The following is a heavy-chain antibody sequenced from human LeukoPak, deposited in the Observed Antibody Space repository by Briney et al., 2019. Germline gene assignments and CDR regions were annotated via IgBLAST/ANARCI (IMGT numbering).Heavy chain of an antibody. Sequence: GGSLRLFCAASGFTYSSYAMHGVRQAPGKGLEWVAVISYDGSNKYYADSVKGRFTISRDNSKNTLYLQMNSLRAEDTAVYYCARDIPKSYGSGKTLDYWGQGTLVTVSS. V-gene: IGHV3-30-3*01. J-gene: IGHJ4*02. CDR1: GFTYSSYA. CDR3: ARDIPKSYGSGKTLDY. D-gene: IGHD3-10*01. CDR2: ISYDGSNK.